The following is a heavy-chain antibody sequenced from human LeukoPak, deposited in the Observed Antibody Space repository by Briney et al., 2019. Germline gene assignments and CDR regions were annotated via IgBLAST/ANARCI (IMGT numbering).Heavy chain of an antibody. Sequence: SVKVSCKASGGTFSSYAISWVRQAPGQGLGWMGGIIPIFGTANYAQKFQGRVTITADESTSTAYMELSSLRSEDTAVYYCARDRLYGDDYVWGSYRLTDYWGQGTLVTVSS. J-gene: IGHJ4*02. CDR1: GGTFSSYA. V-gene: IGHV1-69*13. D-gene: IGHD3-16*02. CDR3: ARDRLYGDDYVWGSYRLTDY. CDR2: IIPIFGTA.